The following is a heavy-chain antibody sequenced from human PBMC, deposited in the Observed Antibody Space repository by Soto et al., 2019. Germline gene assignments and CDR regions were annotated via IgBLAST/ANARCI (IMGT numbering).Heavy chain of an antibody. CDR3: ARPGYCSGGSCSDRDWVDAFDS. V-gene: IGHV1-18*01. J-gene: IGHJ3*02. D-gene: IGHD2-15*01. CDR1: GYTFTSYG. CDR2: ISAYNGNT. Sequence: QVQLVQSGAEVKKPGASVKVSCKASGYTFTSYGISWVRQAPGQGLEWMGWISAYNGNTNYAQKLQGRVTMTTDTSKSTAYMELRSLRSDDTAVYYGARPGYCSGGSCSDRDWVDAFDSWGQGTMVTVSS.